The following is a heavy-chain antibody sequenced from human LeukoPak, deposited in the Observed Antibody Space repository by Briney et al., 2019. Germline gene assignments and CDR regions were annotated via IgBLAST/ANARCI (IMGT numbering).Heavy chain of an antibody. J-gene: IGHJ4*02. CDR3: AKVYDSSGYLFDY. CDR2: ISGSGGST. Sequence: GGSLRLSCAASGFTFSSYAMSWVRQAPGKGLEWVSAISGSGGSTYYADSVKGRFTISRDNSKNTLYLQMNSLRAEDTAVYCCAKVYDSSGYLFDYWGQGTLVTVSS. D-gene: IGHD3-22*01. CDR1: GFTFSSYA. V-gene: IGHV3-23*01.